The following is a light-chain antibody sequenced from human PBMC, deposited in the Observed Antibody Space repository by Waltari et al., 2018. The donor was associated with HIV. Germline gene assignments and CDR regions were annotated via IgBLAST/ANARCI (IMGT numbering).Light chain of an antibody. CDR1: QDSSAS. J-gene: IGKJ4*01. CDR3: QQASSFPLS. Sequence: IQMIQSPSSLSESVGDRVTITCRASQDSSASLAWYQQQPGKAPHLLIFGASGLPGGVPSRFSGSGSATMFTLTITNLQPEDSASYYCQQASSFPLSFGGGTKVEI. V-gene: IGKV1-12*01. CDR2: GAS.